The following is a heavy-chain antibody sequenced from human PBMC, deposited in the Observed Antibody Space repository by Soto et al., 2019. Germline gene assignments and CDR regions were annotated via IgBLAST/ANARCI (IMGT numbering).Heavy chain of an antibody. Sequence: GGSLRLSCAASGFTFSSYSMNWVRQAPGKGLEWVSYISSSSSTIYYADSVKGRFTISRDNAKNSLYLQMNSLRDEDTAVYYCARPYYDFWSGYLGYFDYWGQGTLVTVSS. CDR2: ISSSSSTI. CDR1: GFTFSSYS. D-gene: IGHD3-3*01. J-gene: IGHJ4*02. V-gene: IGHV3-48*02. CDR3: ARPYYDFWSGYLGYFDY.